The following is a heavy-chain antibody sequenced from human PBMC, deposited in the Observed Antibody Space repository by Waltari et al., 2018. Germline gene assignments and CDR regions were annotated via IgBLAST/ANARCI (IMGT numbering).Heavy chain of an antibody. Sequence: EVQLVESGGGLIQPGGSLRLSCVASGLTVSNNHITWLRQAPGKGLELVSLIYSGGTTYYADSVRGRFTISRDGSKNTVYLQMNSLRAEDTAVYFCARNQVETALGYWGQGTLVTVSS. CDR3: ARNQVETALGY. CDR1: GLTVSNNH. D-gene: IGHD2-21*02. CDR2: IYSGGTT. J-gene: IGHJ4*02. V-gene: IGHV3-53*01.